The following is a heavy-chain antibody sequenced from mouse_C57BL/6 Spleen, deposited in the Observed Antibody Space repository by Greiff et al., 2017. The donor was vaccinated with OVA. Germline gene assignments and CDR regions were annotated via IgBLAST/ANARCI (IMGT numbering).Heavy chain of an antibody. V-gene: IGHV3-6*01. CDR3: ARGGRYDYDGIDY. J-gene: IGHJ2*01. Sequence: VQLKESGPGLVKPSQSLSLTCSVTGYSITSGYYWNWIRQFPGNKLEWMGYISYDGSNNYNPSLKNRISITRDTSKNQFFLKLNSVTTEDTATYYCARGGRYDYDGIDYWGQGTTLTVSS. CDR1: GYSITSGYY. CDR2: ISYDGSN. D-gene: IGHD2-4*01.